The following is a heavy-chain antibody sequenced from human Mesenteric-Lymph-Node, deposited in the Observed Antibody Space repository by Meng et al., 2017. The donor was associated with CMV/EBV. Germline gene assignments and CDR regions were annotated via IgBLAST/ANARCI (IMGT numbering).Heavy chain of an antibody. Sequence: KVSCKNSEYTLAYHYVHWVRQAPGQGLEWMGWINPHSGDTGSAEKFQGRVTITRDTSKRTVYMEVTRLTFDDTALYYCARGPDKFDPWGQGTLVTVSS. CDR2: INPHSGDT. CDR3: ARGPDKFDP. V-gene: IGHV1-2*02. J-gene: IGHJ5*02. CDR1: EYTLAYHY.